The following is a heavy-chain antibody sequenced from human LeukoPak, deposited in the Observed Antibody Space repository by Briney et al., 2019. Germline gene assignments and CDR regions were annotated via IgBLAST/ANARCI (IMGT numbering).Heavy chain of an antibody. CDR3: ASTGYCSGGSCHVY. V-gene: IGHV4-59*08. CDR2: IYYSGST. Sequence: PSETLSLTCTVSGGSISSYYWSWIRQPPGKGLEWIGYIYYSGSTNYNPSLKSRVTISVDTSKNQFSLKLSSVTAADTAVYYCASTGYCSGGSCHVYWGQGTLVTVSS. CDR1: GGSISSYY. J-gene: IGHJ4*02. D-gene: IGHD2-15*01.